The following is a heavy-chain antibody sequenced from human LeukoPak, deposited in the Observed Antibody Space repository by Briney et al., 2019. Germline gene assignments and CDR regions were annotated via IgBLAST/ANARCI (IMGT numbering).Heavy chain of an antibody. V-gene: IGHV1-69*13. CDR3: ARKVGATNFDY. J-gene: IGHJ4*02. Sequence: ASVKVSCKASGGTFSSYAISWVRQAPGQGLEWMGGIIPIFGTANYAQRFQGRVTITADESTSTAYMELRSLRSDDTAVYYCARKVGATNFDYWGQGTLVTVSS. CDR2: IIPIFGTA. D-gene: IGHD1-26*01. CDR1: GGTFSSYA.